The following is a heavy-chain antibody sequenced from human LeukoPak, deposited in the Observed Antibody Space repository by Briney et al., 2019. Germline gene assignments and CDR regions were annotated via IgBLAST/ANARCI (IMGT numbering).Heavy chain of an antibody. CDR1: GYTFTSYG. V-gene: IGHV1-18*01. D-gene: IGHD2-2*02. Sequence: ASVKVSCKASGYTFTSYGISWVRQAPGQGLEWMGWISAYNGNTNYAQKLQGRVTMTTDTSTSTAYMELSSLRSEDTAVYYCARDSYTFGRFDPWGQGTLVTVSS. J-gene: IGHJ5*02. CDR3: ARDSYTFGRFDP. CDR2: ISAYNGNT.